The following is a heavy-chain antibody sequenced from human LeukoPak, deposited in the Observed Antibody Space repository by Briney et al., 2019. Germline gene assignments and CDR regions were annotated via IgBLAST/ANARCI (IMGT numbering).Heavy chain of an antibody. D-gene: IGHD3-22*01. CDR3: ARVHYDSSGYMRHPFDY. J-gene: IGHJ4*02. V-gene: IGHV1-69*04. Sequence: SVKVSCKASGGTFSSYAISWVRQAPGQGLEWMGRIIPILGIANYAQKFQGRVTITADKSTSTAYMELSSLRSEDTAVYYCARVHYDSSGYMRHPFDYWGQGTLVTVSS. CDR1: GGTFSSYA. CDR2: IIPILGIA.